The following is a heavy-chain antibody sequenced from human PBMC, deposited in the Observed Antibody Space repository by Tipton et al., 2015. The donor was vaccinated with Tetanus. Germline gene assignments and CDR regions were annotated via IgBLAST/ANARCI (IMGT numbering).Heavy chain of an antibody. Sequence: SGGSITSDNHYWSWIRQPPGKGLEWIGYIYHSGSTYYNASLKSRLDISLDMSKNQFSLRLTSATAADTAVYYCARDRITGPTGRYYAMDVWGQGTTVTVSS. V-gene: IGHV4-30-4*02. CDR2: IYHSGST. CDR1: GGSITSDNHY. D-gene: IGHD1-7*01. J-gene: IGHJ6*01. CDR3: ARDRITGPTGRYYAMDV.